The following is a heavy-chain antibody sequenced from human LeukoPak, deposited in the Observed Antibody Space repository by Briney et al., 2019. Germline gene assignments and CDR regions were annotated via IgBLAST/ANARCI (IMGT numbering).Heavy chain of an antibody. D-gene: IGHD6-13*01. Sequence: GASVKVSCKASGGTFSSYGFSWVRQAPGQGLEWMGGFDPEDGETIYAQKFQGRVTMTEDTSTDTAYMELSSLRSEDTAVYYCATSIAAAGTPPYYYYMDVWGKGTTVTVSS. CDR3: ATSIAAAGTPPYYYYMDV. V-gene: IGHV1-24*01. CDR2: FDPEDGET. J-gene: IGHJ6*03. CDR1: GGTFSSYG.